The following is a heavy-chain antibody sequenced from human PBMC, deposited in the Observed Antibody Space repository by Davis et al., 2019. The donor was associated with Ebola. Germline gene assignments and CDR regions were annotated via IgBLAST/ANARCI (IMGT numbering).Heavy chain of an antibody. D-gene: IGHD4/OR15-4a*01. CDR2: IIPILGIA. J-gene: IGHJ6*02. Sequence: SVKVSCKASGYTFTSYAISWVRQAPGQGLEWMGRIIPILGIANYAQKFQGRVTITADKSTSTAYMELSSLRSEDTAVYYCARVRAPYYYYYGMDVWGQGTTVTVSS. CDR3: ARVRAPYYYYYGMDV. V-gene: IGHV1-69*04. CDR1: GYTFTSYA.